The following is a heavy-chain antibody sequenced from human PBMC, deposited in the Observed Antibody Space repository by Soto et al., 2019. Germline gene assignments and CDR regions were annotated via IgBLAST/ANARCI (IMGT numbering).Heavy chain of an antibody. CDR1: GFTFSSYG. J-gene: IGHJ4*02. Sequence: QVQLVESGGGVVQPGKSLRLSCAASGFTFSSYGMHWVRQAPGKGLEWVAIISHDGVDEYYVDSVKGRFTISRDNSQNTLFLQMDSLRAEDTAIYYCAKTGDWGPLSPGTNGLDSWGQGNLVTVSS. V-gene: IGHV3-30*18. CDR3: AKTGDWGPLSPGTNGLDS. D-gene: IGHD7-27*01. CDR2: ISHDGVDE.